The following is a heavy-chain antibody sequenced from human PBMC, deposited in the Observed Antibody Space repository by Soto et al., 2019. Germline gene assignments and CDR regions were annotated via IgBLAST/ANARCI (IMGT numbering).Heavy chain of an antibody. V-gene: IGHV3-30*18. Sequence: PGGSLRLSCAASGFTFSSYGMHWVRQAPGKGLEWVAVISYDGSNKYYADSVKGRFTISRDNSKNTLYLQMNGLRAEDTAVYYCAKDTRGYSYGSPDYWGQGTLVTVSS. CDR1: GFTFSSYG. CDR2: ISYDGSNK. J-gene: IGHJ4*02. D-gene: IGHD5-18*01. CDR3: AKDTRGYSYGSPDY.